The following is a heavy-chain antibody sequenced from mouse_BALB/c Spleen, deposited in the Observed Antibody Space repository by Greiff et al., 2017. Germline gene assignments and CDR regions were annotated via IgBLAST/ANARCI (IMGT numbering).Heavy chain of an antibody. J-gene: IGHJ4*01. CDR2: ISSGGSYT. CDR1: GFTFSSFG. CDR3: ARDEFYGHSMDY. Sequence: EVKLVESGGGLVQPGGSRKLSCAASGFTFSSFGMHWVRQAPEKGLEWVAEISSGGSYTYYPDTVTGRFTISRDNAKNTLYLEMSSLRSEDTAMYYFARDEFYGHSMDYWGQGTSVTVSS. D-gene: IGHD1-1*02. V-gene: IGHV5-9-4*01.